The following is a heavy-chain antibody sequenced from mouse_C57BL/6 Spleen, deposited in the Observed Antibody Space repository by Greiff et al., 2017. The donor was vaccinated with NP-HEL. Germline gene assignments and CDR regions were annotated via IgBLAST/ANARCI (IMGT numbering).Heavy chain of an antibody. CDR1: GYTFTSYW. CDR2: IDPHSGGT. CDR3: ARASYGNYYAMDY. J-gene: IGHJ4*01. D-gene: IGHD2-1*01. V-gene: IGHV1-72*01. Sequence: QVQLPQPGAELVKPGASVKLSCKASGYTFTSYWMPWVTQRPGRGLEWIGRIDPHSGGTKYNEKFKSQATLTVDKPSSTAYMQLSSLTSEDSAVYYCARASYGNYYAMDYWGQGTSVTVSS.